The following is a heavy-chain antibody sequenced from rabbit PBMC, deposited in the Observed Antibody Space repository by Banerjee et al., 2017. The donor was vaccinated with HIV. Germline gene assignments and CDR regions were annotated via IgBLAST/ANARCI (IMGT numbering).Heavy chain of an antibody. CDR3: ARLEYGANGHVNL. CDR1: GFDLSSYYY. Sequence: QEQLEESGGDLVKPEGSLTLTCKASGFDLSSYYYMCWVRQAPGKGLEWIACIYTSSGSTKYASWAKGRFTISKTSSTTVTLQMTSLTAADTATYFCARLEYGANGHVNLWGQGTLVTVS. J-gene: IGHJ4*01. V-gene: IGHV1S45*01. CDR2: IYTSSGST. D-gene: IGHD2-1*01.